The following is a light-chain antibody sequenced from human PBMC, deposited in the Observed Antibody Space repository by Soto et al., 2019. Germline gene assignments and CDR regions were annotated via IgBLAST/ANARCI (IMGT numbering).Light chain of an antibody. CDR2: GAS. CDR1: QTVRTNY. Sequence: ELVLTQSPGTLSLSPGARATLSCRASQTVRTNYLAWFQHKPGQAPRLLIYGASSRATGIPDRCSCSGSGTDFTLTINRVEPEDFAVYFCEQYSDSPLTFGGGTKVEIK. J-gene: IGKJ4*01. CDR3: EQYSDSPLT. V-gene: IGKV3-20*01.